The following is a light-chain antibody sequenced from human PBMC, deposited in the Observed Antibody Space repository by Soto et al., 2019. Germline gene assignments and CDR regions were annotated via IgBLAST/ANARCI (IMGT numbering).Light chain of an antibody. CDR2: ATS. CDR3: QQYNSYPRT. Sequence: DIQMTQSPPSLSASVGDRVTFACRASKGINNYLAWFQQQPGTAPKPLIYATSTLHSGVQSRFTGNGSGTEFTLTIHSLKPEDYITDYCQQYNSYPRTFRQGPKVEVK. J-gene: IGKJ1*01. V-gene: IGKV1-16*01. CDR1: KGINNY.